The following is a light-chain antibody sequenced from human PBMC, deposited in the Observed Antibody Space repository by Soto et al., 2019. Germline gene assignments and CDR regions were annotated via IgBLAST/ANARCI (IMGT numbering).Light chain of an antibody. CDR1: QSVSSN. J-gene: IGKJ1*01. CDR2: GAS. V-gene: IGKV3-15*01. CDR3: QQYNNWPPWT. Sequence: EIVMTQSPATLSVSPGERATLSCRASQSVSSNLAWYQQKPGQAHRLVIYGASTRATGIPARFSGSGSGTEFTLTISSLPSEDFAVSYCQQYNNWPPWTFGQGTKVEIQ.